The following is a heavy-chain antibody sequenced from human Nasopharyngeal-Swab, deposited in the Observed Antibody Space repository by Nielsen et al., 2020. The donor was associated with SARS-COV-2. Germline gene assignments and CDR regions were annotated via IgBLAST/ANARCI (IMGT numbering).Heavy chain of an antibody. CDR2: IYYSGST. CDR1: GGSIRNYY. V-gene: IGHV4-59*08. CDR3: AGTRVYYYGSGSSYWYFDL. D-gene: IGHD3-10*01. J-gene: IGHJ2*01. Sequence: SETLSLTCTVSGGSIRNYYWSWIRQPPEKGLEWIGYIYYSGSTNYNPSLKSRVTISVDTSKNQFSLKLSSVTAADTAVYYCAGTRVYYYGSGSSYWYFDLWGRGTLVTVSS.